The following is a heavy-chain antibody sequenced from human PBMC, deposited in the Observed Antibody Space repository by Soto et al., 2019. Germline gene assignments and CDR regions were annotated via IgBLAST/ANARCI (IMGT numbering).Heavy chain of an antibody. J-gene: IGHJ4*02. D-gene: IGHD1-26*01. Sequence: QVQLQESGPGLVKPSWTLFLTCGVSGDSISSDSWWTWVRQSPGKGLEWIGEKHHKGWTNYNPSLKSRVTISIDTSKNQFSLSLTSVTAADTAVFYCAMLGPKATGEVDYWGRGILVTVSS. CDR1: GDSISSDSW. CDR3: AMLGPKATGEVDY. V-gene: IGHV4-4*02. CDR2: KHHKGWT.